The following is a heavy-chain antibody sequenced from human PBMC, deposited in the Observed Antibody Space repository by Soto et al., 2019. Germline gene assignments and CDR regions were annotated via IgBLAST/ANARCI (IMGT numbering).Heavy chain of an antibody. CDR1: GGSISSYY. CDR2: IYYSGST. Sequence: PSETLSLTCTVSGGSISSYYWSWIRQPPGKGLEWIGYIYYSGSTNYNPSLKSRVTISVDTSKNQFSLKLSSVTAADTAVYYCARHMIYYDSSGYYPGYFQHCGKGILVTV. J-gene: IGHJ1*01. CDR3: ARHMIYYDSSGYYPGYFQH. D-gene: IGHD3-22*01. V-gene: IGHV4-59*08.